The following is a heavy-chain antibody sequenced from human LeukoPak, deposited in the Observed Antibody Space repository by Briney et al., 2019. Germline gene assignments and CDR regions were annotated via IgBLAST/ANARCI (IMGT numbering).Heavy chain of an antibody. D-gene: IGHD6-13*01. Sequence: PGGALRLSCAASGFTFSSYAMSWVRQAPGKGLEWVSAISGSGGSTYYADSVKGRFTISRDNSKNTLYLQMNSLRAEDTAVYYCAKSLSSSWYYFDYWGQGTLVTVSS. V-gene: IGHV3-23*01. J-gene: IGHJ4*02. CDR2: ISGSGGST. CDR3: AKSLSSSWYYFDY. CDR1: GFTFSSYA.